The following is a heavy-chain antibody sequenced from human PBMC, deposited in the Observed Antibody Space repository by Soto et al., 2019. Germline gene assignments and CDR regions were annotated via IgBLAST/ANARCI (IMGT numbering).Heavy chain of an antibody. D-gene: IGHD3-22*01. Sequence: SGRALRLSCAASGFTFIRHSMSWVRQAPGKGLEWVSAISGSSSYIYYADSVKSRFTICSDNAKNSQYLQMNSVRAEDTAVYYCETASDYYDSSGYYYYYGMDVWGQGTTVTVSS. J-gene: IGHJ6*02. CDR1: GFTFIRHS. V-gene: IGHV3-21*01. CDR3: ETASDYYDSSGYYYYYGMDV. CDR2: ISGSSSYI.